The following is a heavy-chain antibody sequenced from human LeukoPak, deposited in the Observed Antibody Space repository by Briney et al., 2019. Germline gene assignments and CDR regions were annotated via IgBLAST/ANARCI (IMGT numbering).Heavy chain of an antibody. CDR3: ARVPWGIAAAGIDY. J-gene: IGHJ4*02. CDR1: GGTFSSYD. D-gene: IGHD6-13*01. Sequence: SVKVSCKASGGTFSSYDISWVRQAPGQGLEWMGGITPIFGTAKYAQKFQGRVTITADESTSTAYMELSSLRSEDTAVYYCARVPWGIAAAGIDYWGQGTLVTVSS. V-gene: IGHV1-69*13. CDR2: ITPIFGTA.